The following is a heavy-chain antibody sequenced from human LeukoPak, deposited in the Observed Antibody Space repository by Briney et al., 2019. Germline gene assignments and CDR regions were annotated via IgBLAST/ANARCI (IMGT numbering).Heavy chain of an antibody. J-gene: IGHJ4*02. V-gene: IGHV1-3*01. D-gene: IGHD5-18*01. Sequence: ASVKVSCKASGYTFTSYAMHWVRQAPGQRLEWVGWINAGNGNTKYSQKFQGRVTITRDTSASTAYMELSSLRSEDTAVYYCARSRGYSYGNDYWGQGTLVTVSS. CDR1: GYTFTSYA. CDR3: ARSRGYSYGNDY. CDR2: INAGNGNT.